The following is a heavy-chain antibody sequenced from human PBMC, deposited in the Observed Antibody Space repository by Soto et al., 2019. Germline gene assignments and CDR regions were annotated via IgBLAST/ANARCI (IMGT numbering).Heavy chain of an antibody. J-gene: IGHJ4*02. D-gene: IGHD2-2*01. CDR1: GYTFTSYY. CDR3: ARGFCTTTTCLVGDF. CDR2: TNPSGGST. V-gene: IGHV1-46*01. Sequence: QVQLVQSGAEVKKPGASVKISCKSSGYTFTSYYMHWVRQAPGQGLEWMGMTNPSGGSTNYAQRFQGRVTMTRDTSTSTVYMDLSDLRSEDTAVYYCARGFCTTTTCLVGDFWGQGTLVTVSS.